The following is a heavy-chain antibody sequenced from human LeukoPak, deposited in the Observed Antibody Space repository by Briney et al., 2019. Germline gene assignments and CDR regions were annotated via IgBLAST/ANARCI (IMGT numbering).Heavy chain of an antibody. Sequence: ASVKVSCKASGYTFTGYYMHWVRQAPGQGLEWMGWINPNSGGTNYAQKFQGRVTMTRDTSTSTAYMELSRLRSDDTAVYYCARDSYMVRGVMWAFDIWGQGTMVTVSS. V-gene: IGHV1-2*02. J-gene: IGHJ3*02. D-gene: IGHD3-10*01. CDR3: ARDSYMVRGVMWAFDI. CDR2: INPNSGGT. CDR1: GYTFTGYY.